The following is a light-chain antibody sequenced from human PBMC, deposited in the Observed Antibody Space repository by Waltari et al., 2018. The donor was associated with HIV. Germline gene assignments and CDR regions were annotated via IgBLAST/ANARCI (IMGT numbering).Light chain of an antibody. CDR1: QSVSSY. CDR3: QQRSNWPPNT. V-gene: IGKV3-11*01. Sequence: EIVLTQSPATLSLSPGERATLSCRASQSVSSYLAWYQQKPGQAPRLLFYDASNRATGIPARFSGSGSGTDFTLTISSLEPEDFAVYYCQQRSNWPPNTFGQGTKLEIK. CDR2: DAS. J-gene: IGKJ2*01.